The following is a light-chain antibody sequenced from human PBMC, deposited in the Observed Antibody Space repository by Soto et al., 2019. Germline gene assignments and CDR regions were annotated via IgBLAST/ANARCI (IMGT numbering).Light chain of an antibody. J-gene: IGLJ2*01. Sequence: QSALTQPASVSGSPGQSITISCTGTSSDVATFNSVSWYQQHPGKAPKLLIYEVTNRPSGVSNRFSGSKSGNTASLTISGLQAEDEADYYCSSYTTSGTLVVFGGGTKLTVL. CDR3: SSYTTSGTLVV. V-gene: IGLV2-14*01. CDR2: EVT. CDR1: SSDVATFNS.